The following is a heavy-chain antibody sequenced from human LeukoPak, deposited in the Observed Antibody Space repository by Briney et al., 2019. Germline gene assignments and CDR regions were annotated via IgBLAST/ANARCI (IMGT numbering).Heavy chain of an antibody. V-gene: IGHV4-59*01. CDR2: IYYSGGT. J-gene: IGHJ4*02. CDR3: ARDPEFDGGHGFDH. Sequence: PSETLSLTCSVSAGSLSNYYWNWLRQPPGKGLEWIGQIYYSGGTKYNPSLQSRVTISVDTSKTQFSLKLSSVTAADTAVYYCARDPEFDGGHGFDHWGQGTLVTVSS. D-gene: IGHD4-23*01. CDR1: AGSLSNYY.